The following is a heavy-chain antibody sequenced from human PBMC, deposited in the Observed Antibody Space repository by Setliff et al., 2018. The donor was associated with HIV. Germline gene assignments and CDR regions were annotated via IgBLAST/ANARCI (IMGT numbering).Heavy chain of an antibody. J-gene: IGHJ5*02. CDR2: IYFTGST. V-gene: IGHV4-39*01. CDR3: ARHVHDVLTGLNWLDP. CDR1: GASVNSNNYY. D-gene: IGHD3-9*01. Sequence: PSETLSLTCTVSGASVNSNNYYWGWIRQPPGKGLEWIASIYFTGSTYNNPSLKTRFSLSVDTSKNKFSLKVTSVTAADTAVYYCARHVHDVLTGLNWLDPWGQGTLVTVSS.